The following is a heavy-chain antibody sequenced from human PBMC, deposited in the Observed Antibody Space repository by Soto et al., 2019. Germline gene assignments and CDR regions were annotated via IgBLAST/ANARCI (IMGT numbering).Heavy chain of an antibody. CDR3: AKGGRQWLVTSDFNY. V-gene: IGHV3-30*18. D-gene: IGHD6-19*01. CDR2: VSHDGRKT. CDR1: GFTFSDYA. J-gene: IGHJ4*02. Sequence: VQLVESGGGVVQPGRSLRLSCAASGFTFSDYAMHWVRQAPGKGLAWVAVVSHDGRKTHYADSVKGRFTISRDSSKNTVSLEMTSLRAEDTAVYYCAKGGRQWLVTSDFNYWGQGALVTVSS.